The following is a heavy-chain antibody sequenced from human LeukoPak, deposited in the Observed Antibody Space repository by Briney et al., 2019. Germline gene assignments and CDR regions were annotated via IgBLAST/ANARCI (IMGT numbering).Heavy chain of an antibody. CDR3: ARERGRFGESTSYYFDY. V-gene: IGHV4-59*01. CDR2: IYYSGST. J-gene: IGHJ4*02. D-gene: IGHD3-10*01. CDR1: GGSISSYY. Sequence: SETLSLTCTVSGGSISSYYWSWIRQAPGKGLEWIGYIYYSGSTNYNPSLKSRVTISVDTSKNQFSLKLSSVTAADTAVYYCARERGRFGESTSYYFDYWGQGTLVTVSS.